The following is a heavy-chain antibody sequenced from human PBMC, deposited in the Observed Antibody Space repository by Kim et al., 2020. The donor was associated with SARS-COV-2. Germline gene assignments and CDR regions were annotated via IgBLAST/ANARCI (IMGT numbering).Heavy chain of an antibody. D-gene: IGHD3-3*01. J-gene: IGHJ6*02. CDR3: ARDPWKFWSGYDGMDV. Sequence: VKGRFTISRDNAKNSLYLQMNSLRAEDTAVYYCARDPWKFWSGYDGMDVWGQGTTVTVSS. V-gene: IGHV3-11*05.